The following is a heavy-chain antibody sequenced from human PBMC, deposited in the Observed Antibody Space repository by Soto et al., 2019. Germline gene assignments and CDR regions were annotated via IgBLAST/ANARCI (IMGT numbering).Heavy chain of an antibody. CDR3: SRVNDYGGHQHSYYYEY. CDR2: ISSSGSSI. D-gene: IGHD4-17*01. J-gene: IGHJ4*02. CDR1: VFTFSSYE. V-gene: IGHV3-48*03. Sequence: PGGSLRLSCAASVFTFSSYEMKFVRQAPGKGLEGVSYISSSGSSIYYADSVKGRFTISRDNAKNSMYLQMNSLRAEDTAVYYCSRVNDYGGHQHSYYYEYWGQGTLVTVSS.